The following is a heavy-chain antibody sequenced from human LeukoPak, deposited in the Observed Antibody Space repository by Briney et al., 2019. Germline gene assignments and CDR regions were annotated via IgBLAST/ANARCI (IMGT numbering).Heavy chain of an antibody. CDR3: TTDNEYQLLYGDPFDY. Sequence: PGGSLRLSCAASGFTLSSYAMSWVRQAPGKGLEWVSAISGSGGSTYYADSVKGRFTISRDNSKNTLYLQINSLKTEDTAVYYCTTDNEYQLLYGDPFDYWGQGTLVTVSS. CDR1: GFTLSSYA. CDR2: ISGSGGST. D-gene: IGHD2-2*02. J-gene: IGHJ4*02. V-gene: IGHV3-23*01.